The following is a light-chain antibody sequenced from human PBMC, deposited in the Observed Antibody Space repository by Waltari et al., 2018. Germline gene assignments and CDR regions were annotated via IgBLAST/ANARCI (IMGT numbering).Light chain of an antibody. CDR3: QQYGSSPYT. CDR1: QSVDNNN. Sequence: EIVLTQSPGTRSLSPGERATLSCRASQSVDNNNLAWYQQKPGQAPRLLICGASSRATGIPDRFSGSGSGTDFTLIISRLEPEDFAVYYCQQYGSSPYTFGQGTKLEIK. J-gene: IGKJ2*01. CDR2: GAS. V-gene: IGKV3-20*01.